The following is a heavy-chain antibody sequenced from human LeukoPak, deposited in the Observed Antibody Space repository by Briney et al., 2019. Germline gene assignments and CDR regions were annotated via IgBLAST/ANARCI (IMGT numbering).Heavy chain of an antibody. CDR1: GYTLTELS. CDR2: IIPMFATP. CDR3: ARDLGWELTYYYYYYMDV. J-gene: IGHJ6*03. V-gene: IGHV1-18*01. Sequence: GASVKVSCKVSGYTLTELSMHWVRQAPGQGLEWMGGIIPMFATPNYAQKLQGRVTMTTDTSTSTAYMELRSLRSDDTAVYYCARDLGWELTYYYYYYMDVWGKGTTVTISS. D-gene: IGHD1-26*01.